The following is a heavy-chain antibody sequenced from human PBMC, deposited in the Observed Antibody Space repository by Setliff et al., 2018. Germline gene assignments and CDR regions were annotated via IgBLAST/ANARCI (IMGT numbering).Heavy chain of an antibody. D-gene: IGHD2-2*01. CDR2: IRQDGTNK. CDR1: GFTFSTYS. V-gene: IGHV3-7*01. CDR3: AKDRDPCSSTSCFYYYMDV. J-gene: IGHJ6*03. Sequence: GGSLRLSCAASGFTFSTYSMNWVRQAPGKGLEWVADIRQDGTNKYYVDSVKGRFTISRDNAKNSLYLQMNSLRIEDTAVYYCAKDRDPCSSTSCFYYYMDVWGKGTTVTAP.